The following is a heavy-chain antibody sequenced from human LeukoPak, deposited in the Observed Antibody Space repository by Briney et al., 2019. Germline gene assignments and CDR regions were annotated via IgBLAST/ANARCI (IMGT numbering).Heavy chain of an antibody. CDR1: GFTFNSYG. J-gene: IGHJ4*02. CDR2: ISGSGYTT. D-gene: IGHD2-21*01. V-gene: IGHV3-23*01. CDR3: ARDSPNDGILWWSIDY. Sequence: GGSLRLSCEASGFTFNSYGMSWVRQAPGKGLEWVSAISGSGYTTYYADSVKGRFTISRDNAENSLFLQMNSLRAEDTAVYYCARDSPNDGILWWSIDYWGQGTLVTVSS.